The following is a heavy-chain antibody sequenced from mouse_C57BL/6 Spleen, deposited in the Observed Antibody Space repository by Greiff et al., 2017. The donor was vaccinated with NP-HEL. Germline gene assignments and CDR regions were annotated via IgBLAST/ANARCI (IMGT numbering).Heavy chain of an antibody. CDR3: ASRYYGSPLDY. CDR2: IYPSDSET. V-gene: IGHV1-61*01. CDR1: GYTFPSYW. D-gene: IGHD1-1*01. Sequence: QVQLQQPGAELVRPGSSVKLSCKASGYTFPSYWMDWVKQRPGQGLEWIGNIYPSDSETHYNQKFKDKATLTVGKSSSTAYMQLTCQTSADYAVYYCASRYYGSPLDYWGQGTTLTVSS. J-gene: IGHJ2*01.